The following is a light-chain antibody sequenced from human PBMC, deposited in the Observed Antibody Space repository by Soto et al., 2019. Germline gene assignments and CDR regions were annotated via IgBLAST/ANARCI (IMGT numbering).Light chain of an antibody. CDR3: HQFFITPWT. J-gene: IGKJ1*01. Sequence: DIVLTQFPESLTVSPGERVTINCDSSQSVLYRANNRSHLAWFQQRPGQPPKLLIFWASFRESGVPARFCGSESGTHFTLTIRSLQAEDVAVYHCHQFFITPWTFGQGTRVEIK. V-gene: IGKV4-1*01. CDR1: QSVLYRANNRSH. CDR2: WAS.